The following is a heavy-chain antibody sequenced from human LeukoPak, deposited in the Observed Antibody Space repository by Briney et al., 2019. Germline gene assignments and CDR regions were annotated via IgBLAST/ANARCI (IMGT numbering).Heavy chain of an antibody. CDR2: ISYDEINK. Sequence: GGSLRLSCAASGFTFSSYAMHWVRQAPGKGLEWVALISYDEINKYYADSVKGRFTISRDNSKNTLYLQMNSLRAEDTAVYYCARDLTTVVTPGAFDYWGQGTLVTVSS. V-gene: IGHV3-30*04. CDR1: GFTFSSYA. J-gene: IGHJ4*02. CDR3: ARDLTTVVTPGAFDY. D-gene: IGHD4-23*01.